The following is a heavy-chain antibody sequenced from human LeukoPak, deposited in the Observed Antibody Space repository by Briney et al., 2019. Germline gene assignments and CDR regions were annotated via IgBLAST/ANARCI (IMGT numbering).Heavy chain of an antibody. Sequence: GESLKISCKGSGYSFTSYWIGWVRQMPGKGLEWMGIIYPGDSDTRYSPSFQGQVTISADKSISTAYLHWSSLKASDTAMYYCTRLVRGDDWRAPGDNWGQGTLVTVSS. V-gene: IGHV5-51*01. CDR3: TRLVRGDDWRAPGDN. J-gene: IGHJ4*02. CDR1: GYSFTSYW. CDR2: IYPGDSDT. D-gene: IGHD2-21*02.